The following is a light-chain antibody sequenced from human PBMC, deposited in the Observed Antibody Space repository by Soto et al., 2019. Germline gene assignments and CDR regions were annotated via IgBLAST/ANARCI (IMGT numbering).Light chain of an antibody. J-gene: IGKJ3*01. CDR3: QPSHNLPPFT. CDR1: QDIRTS. Sequence: DIQMTQSPSSLSASVGARVSITCQASQDIRTSLSWFQQKPGRAPKLLIYGASYLETGVPSRFRGSGSGTDFTFTISSLQPEDIATYYCQPSHNLPPFTFGPGTRVDVK. CDR2: GAS. V-gene: IGKV1-33*01.